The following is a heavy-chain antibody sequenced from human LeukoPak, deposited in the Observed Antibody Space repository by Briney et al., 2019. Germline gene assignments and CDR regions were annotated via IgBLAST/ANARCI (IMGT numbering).Heavy chain of an antibody. CDR1: GYTFTSYG. CDR2: ISGYNGNT. V-gene: IGHV1-18*01. J-gene: IGHJ4*02. Sequence: ASVTVSCKASGYTFTSYGISWVRQAPGQGLEWMGWISGYNGNTNYAQKLQGRVAMTTDTSTSTAYMELRSLRSDDTAVYYCARGLDMATITCPGYWGQGTLVTVSS. CDR3: ARGLDMATITCPGY. D-gene: IGHD5-24*01.